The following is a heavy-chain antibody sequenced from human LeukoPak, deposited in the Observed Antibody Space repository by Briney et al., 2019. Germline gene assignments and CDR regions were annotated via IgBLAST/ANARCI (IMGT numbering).Heavy chain of an antibody. V-gene: IGHV3-21*01. J-gene: IGHJ4*02. D-gene: IGHD3-10*01. CDR3: ARDPSRGFGDY. CDR2: ISSSSSYI. Sequence: GGSLRLSCAASGFTFFNAWMNWVRQAPGKGLEWVSSISSSSSYIYYADSVKGRFTISRDNAKKSLYLQMNSLRAEDTAVYYCARDPSRGFGDYWGQGTLVTVSS. CDR1: GFTFFNAW.